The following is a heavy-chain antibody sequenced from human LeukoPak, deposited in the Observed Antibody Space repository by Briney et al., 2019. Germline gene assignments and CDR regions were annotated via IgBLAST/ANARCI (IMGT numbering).Heavy chain of an antibody. CDR2: ISAYNGNT. CDR3: ARGAMEYDFWSGYYTSFDY. D-gene: IGHD3-3*01. Sequence: ASVKVSCKASGYTFTSYGISWVRQAPGQGLEWMGWISAYNGNTNYAQKLQGRVTMTTDTSTSTAYMELRSLRSDDTAVYNCARGAMEYDFWSGYYTSFDYWGQGTLVTVSS. CDR1: GYTFTSYG. V-gene: IGHV1-18*01. J-gene: IGHJ4*02.